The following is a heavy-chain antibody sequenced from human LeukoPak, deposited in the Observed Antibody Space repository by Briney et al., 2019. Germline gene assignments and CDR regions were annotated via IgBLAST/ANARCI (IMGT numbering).Heavy chain of an antibody. J-gene: IGHJ5*02. D-gene: IGHD6-13*01. CDR3: ARASIAAAGTGWFDP. V-gene: IGHV4-4*07. CDR1: GDSMSSYY. Sequence: SETLSLTCTVSGDSMSSYYWSWIRQPAGKGLEWIGRIYTSGSTNYNPSLKSRLTMSVDTSKNQFSLKLSSVTAADTAVYYCARASIAAAGTGWFDPWGQGTLVTVSS. CDR2: IYTSGST.